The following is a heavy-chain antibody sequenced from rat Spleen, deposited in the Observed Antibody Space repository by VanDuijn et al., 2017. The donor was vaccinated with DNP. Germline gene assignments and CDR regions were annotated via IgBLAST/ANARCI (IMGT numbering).Heavy chain of an antibody. D-gene: IGHD4-3*01. V-gene: IGHV5-58*01. Sequence: EVQLVETGGGLVQPGRSLRLSCAASGFTFRNSWMYWIRQAPGKGLEWIGSINDDGGTTYYRDSVKGRFTISRDNAKSTLYLQMNSLRSEDMATYYCIRWNSGHFDYWGQGVMVTVPS. CDR3: IRWNSGHFDY. J-gene: IGHJ2*01. CDR2: INDDGGTT. CDR1: GFTFRNSW.